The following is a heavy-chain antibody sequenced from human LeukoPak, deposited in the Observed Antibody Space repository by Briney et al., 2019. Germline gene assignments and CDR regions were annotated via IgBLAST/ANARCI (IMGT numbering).Heavy chain of an antibody. J-gene: IGHJ1*01. D-gene: IGHD2-2*01. CDR3: ARACSSTSCYLQYFQH. CDR2: ISSSSSYI. V-gene: IGHV3-21*01. Sequence: GGSLRLSCAASGFTFSSYSMNWVRQAPGKGLEWVSSISSSSSYIYYADSVKGRFTISRDNAKNSLYLQMNSLRADDTAVYYCARACSSTSCYLQYFQHWGQGTLVTVSS. CDR1: GFTFSSYS.